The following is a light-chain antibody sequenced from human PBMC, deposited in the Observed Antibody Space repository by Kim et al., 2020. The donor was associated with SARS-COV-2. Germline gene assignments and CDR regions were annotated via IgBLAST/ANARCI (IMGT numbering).Light chain of an antibody. CDR2: GNS. CDR3: QSYDSSLSDWV. CDR1: SSNIGAGYD. V-gene: IGLV1-40*01. J-gene: IGLJ3*02. Sequence: QSVLTQPPSVSEAPGQRVTISCTGSSSNIGAGYDVHWYQQLPGTAPKLLIYGNSNRPSGVPDRFSGSKSGTSASLAITGLQAEDEADYYCQSYDSSLSDWVFGGGTQLTVL.